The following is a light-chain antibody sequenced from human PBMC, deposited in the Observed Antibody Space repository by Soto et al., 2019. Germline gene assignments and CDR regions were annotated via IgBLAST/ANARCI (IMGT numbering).Light chain of an antibody. CDR3: QQFGSSPLLT. CDR2: GAS. J-gene: IGKJ4*01. Sequence: EIVLTQSPGTLSVSPGERATLSCRASQSVSSYLAWYQQRPGQAPRLLIFGASNRATGVPDRFSGSGSGTDFTLAISRLEPEDFAVYYCQQFGSSPLLTFGGGTKVDIK. CDR1: QSVSSY. V-gene: IGKV3-20*01.